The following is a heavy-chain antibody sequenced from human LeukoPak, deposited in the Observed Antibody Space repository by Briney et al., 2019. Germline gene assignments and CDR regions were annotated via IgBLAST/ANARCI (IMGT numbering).Heavy chain of an antibody. CDR2: IYYSGST. Sequence: PSETLSLTCTASGGSINSYYWNWIRQPPGKGLEWIGHIYYSGSTNYNPSLKSRVTISVDTSKNQFSLKLSSVTAADTAVYYCARQRDTDMALCDYWGQGTLVTVSS. J-gene: IGHJ4*02. CDR1: GGSINSYY. CDR3: ARQRDTDMALCDY. V-gene: IGHV4-59*08. D-gene: IGHD5-18*01.